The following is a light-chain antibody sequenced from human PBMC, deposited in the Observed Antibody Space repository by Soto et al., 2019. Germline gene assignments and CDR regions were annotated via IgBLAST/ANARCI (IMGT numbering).Light chain of an antibody. V-gene: IGKV1-9*01. CDR3: QQLHNHPLT. Sequence: DIQLTQSPSFVSASVGDRVTITCRASQDIGNFLAWYQQKPGKAPKLLIYSASTLQSGVPSRFSGSGSAAEFSLTIRSMQTADFADYFCQQLHNHPLTFGGGTKVDIK. J-gene: IGKJ4*01. CDR2: SAS. CDR1: QDIGNF.